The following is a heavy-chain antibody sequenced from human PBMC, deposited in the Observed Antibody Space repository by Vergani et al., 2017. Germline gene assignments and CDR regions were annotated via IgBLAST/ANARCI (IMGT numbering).Heavy chain of an antibody. D-gene: IGHD6-19*01. J-gene: IGHJ4*02. V-gene: IGHV1-2*02. CDR2: INPNSGGT. Sequence: QVQLVQSGAEVKKPWASVKVSCKASGYTFTGYYMHWVRQAPGQGLEWMGWINPNSGGTNYAQKFQGRVTMTRDTSISTAYMELSRLRSDDTAVYYCARGEVSSGWYGDFVGNWGQGTLVTVSS. CDR3: ARGEVSSGWYGDFVGN. CDR1: GYTFTGYY.